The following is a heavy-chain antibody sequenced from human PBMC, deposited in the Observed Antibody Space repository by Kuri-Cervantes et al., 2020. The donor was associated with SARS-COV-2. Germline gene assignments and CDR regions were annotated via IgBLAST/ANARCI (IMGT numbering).Heavy chain of an antibody. Sequence: GESLKISCAASGFTFSSYWMSWVHQAPGKGLEWVANIKQDGSEKYYVDSVKGRFTISRDNAKNSLYLQMNSLRAEDTAVYYCARGRYYFDYWGQGTLVTVSS. V-gene: IGHV3-7*01. CDR1: GFTFSSYW. CDR2: IKQDGSEK. CDR3: ARGRYYFDY. J-gene: IGHJ4*02.